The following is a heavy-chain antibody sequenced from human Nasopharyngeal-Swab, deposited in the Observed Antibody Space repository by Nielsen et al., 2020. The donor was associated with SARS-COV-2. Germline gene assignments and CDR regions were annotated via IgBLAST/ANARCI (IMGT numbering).Heavy chain of an antibody. Sequence: PSVKVSCKASGYTFTDYGISWVRQAPGQGLEWMGWLSAYNGNTNYAQRVQGRVTMTTDTSTSTAYMELRSLRSDDTAVYYCARERRGGYHDAFDIWGQGTMVTVSS. CDR2: LSAYNGNT. CDR3: ARERRGGYHDAFDI. J-gene: IGHJ3*02. CDR1: GYTFTDYG. V-gene: IGHV1-18*01. D-gene: IGHD2-15*01.